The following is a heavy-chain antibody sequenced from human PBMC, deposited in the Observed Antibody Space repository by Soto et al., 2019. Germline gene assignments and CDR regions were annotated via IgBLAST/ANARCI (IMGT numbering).Heavy chain of an antibody. V-gene: IGHV1-69*13. CDR1: AGTFSSYA. CDR3: ARGTMVRGVRPYYYYGMDV. J-gene: IGHJ6*02. Sequence: RAAVKVSSKASAGTFSSYAISWVRQAPGQGLEWMGGIIPIFGTANYAQKFQGRVTITADESTSTAYMELSSLRSEATAVYYCARGTMVRGVRPYYYYGMDVWGQGTTVTVSS. CDR2: IIPIFGTA. D-gene: IGHD3-10*01.